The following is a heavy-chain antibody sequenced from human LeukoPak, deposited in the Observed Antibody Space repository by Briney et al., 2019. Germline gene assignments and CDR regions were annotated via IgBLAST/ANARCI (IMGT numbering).Heavy chain of an antibody. CDR1: GGSISSSXYY. J-gene: IGHJ4*02. CDR3: ARTPRGYRGDFDY. Sequence: PSETXXLTXTXXGGSISSSXYYWGWIRQPRGKGLEWIGSIYYSGSTYYNPSIKSRVTISVNRAKNQCSLKLSSVTAADTAVYYCARTPRGYRGDFDYWGQGTLVTVSS. CDR2: IYYSGST. V-gene: IGHV4-39*01. D-gene: IGHD5-18*01.